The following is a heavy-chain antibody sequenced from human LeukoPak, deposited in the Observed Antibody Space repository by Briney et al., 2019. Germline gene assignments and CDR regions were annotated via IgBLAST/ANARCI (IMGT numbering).Heavy chain of an antibody. CDR2: IIPIFGTA. J-gene: IGHJ6*03. Sequence: SVKVSCKASGGTFSNYAISWVRQAPGQGLEWMGGIIPIFGTANYAQKFQGRVTITADESTSTAYMELSSLRSEDTAVYYCARSLEGIYYYYYMDVWGKGTTVTISS. D-gene: IGHD3-16*02. CDR3: ARSLEGIYYYYYMDV. V-gene: IGHV1-69*13. CDR1: GGTFSNYA.